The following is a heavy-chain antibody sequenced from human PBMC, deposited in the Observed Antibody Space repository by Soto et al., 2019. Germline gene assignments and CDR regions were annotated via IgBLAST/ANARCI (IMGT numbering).Heavy chain of an antibody. V-gene: IGHV3-30-3*01. CDR2: ISYEGSNK. Sequence: QVQLVESGGGVVQPGRSLRLSCAASGFTFSSYAMHWVRQAPGKGLEWVAVISYEGSNKYYADSVKGRFTISRDNSKNTLYLQMNSLRAEDTAVYYCARGGPYYGPQINWFDPWGQGTLVTVSS. CDR3: ARGGPYYGPQINWFDP. CDR1: GFTFSSYA. J-gene: IGHJ5*02. D-gene: IGHD3-10*01.